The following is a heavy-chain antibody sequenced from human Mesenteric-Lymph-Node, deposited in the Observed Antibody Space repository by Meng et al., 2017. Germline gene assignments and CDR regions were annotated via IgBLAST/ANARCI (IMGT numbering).Heavy chain of an antibody. J-gene: IGHJ2*01. CDR2: IKSKTDGGTT. CDR1: GFTFSNAW. D-gene: IGHD3-22*01. Sequence: GESLKISCAASGFTFSNAWMSWVRQAPGKGLKWVGRIKSKTDGGTTDYAESVKGRFTISRDNSKNTLYLQLDSLRAEDTAVYYCAKIGVTGNWYFDIWGRGTLVTVSS. CDR3: AKIGVTGNWYFDI. V-gene: IGHV3-15*01.